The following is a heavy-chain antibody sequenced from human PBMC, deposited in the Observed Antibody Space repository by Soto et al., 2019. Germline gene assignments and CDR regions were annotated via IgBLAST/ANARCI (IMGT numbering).Heavy chain of an antibody. Sequence: VGSLRLSCAASGFIFTRYSMNWGRQAPGQGLEWVSSISSTTNYIYYGDSMKGRFTISRDNAKNSLYLEMNSMRAEDKAVYYCARESEDLTSNFDYWGQGTLVTVSS. V-gene: IGHV3-21*06. CDR2: ISSTTNYI. CDR3: ARESEDLTSNFDY. J-gene: IGHJ4*02. CDR1: GFIFTRYS.